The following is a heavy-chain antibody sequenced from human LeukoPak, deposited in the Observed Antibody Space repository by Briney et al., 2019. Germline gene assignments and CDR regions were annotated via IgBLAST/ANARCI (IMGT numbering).Heavy chain of an antibody. Sequence: ASVKVSCKASGYTFTSYDINWVRQATGQGLEWMGWMNPNSGNTGYAQRFQGRVTMTRNTSISTAYMELSSLRSEDTAVYYCARVGGTVTTGSYYYYYYMDVWGIGTTVTVSS. V-gene: IGHV1-8*01. CDR2: MNPNSGNT. CDR1: GYTFTSYD. D-gene: IGHD4-17*01. J-gene: IGHJ6*03. CDR3: ARVGGTVTTGSYYYYYYMDV.